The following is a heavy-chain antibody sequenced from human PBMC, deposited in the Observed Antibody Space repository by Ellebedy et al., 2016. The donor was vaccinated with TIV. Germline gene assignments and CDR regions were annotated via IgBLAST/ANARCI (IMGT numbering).Heavy chain of an antibody. D-gene: IGHD2-8*02. Sequence: GESLKISCAASGFSFSDHYMDWVRLAPGKGLEWVGFIRSKTYGGTTEYAASVKDRFTISRDDSKNSVYLQMNSLKTEDTAVYYCGRKGYWTVTSWGQGTLVTVSS. J-gene: IGHJ5*02. CDR2: IRSKTYGGTT. CDR3: GRKGYWTVTS. V-gene: IGHV3-72*01. CDR1: GFSFSDHY.